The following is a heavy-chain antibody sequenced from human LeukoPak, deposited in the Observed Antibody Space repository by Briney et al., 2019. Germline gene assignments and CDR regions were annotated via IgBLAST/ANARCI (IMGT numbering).Heavy chain of an antibody. CDR2: IGISSGNT. J-gene: IGHJ4*02. Sequence: PAGSLRLSCAASGFTFSDYSMNWVRQAPGKGLEWISYIGISSGNTKYAVSVKGRFTISGDNAKHSLYLQMNSLRVEDTAVYYCARDRNYAFDNWGQGTLVTVSS. CDR1: GFTFSDYS. V-gene: IGHV3-48*04. D-gene: IGHD1-7*01. CDR3: ARDRNYAFDN.